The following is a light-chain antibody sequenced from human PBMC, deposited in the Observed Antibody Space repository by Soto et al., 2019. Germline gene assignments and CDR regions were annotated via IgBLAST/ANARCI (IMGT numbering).Light chain of an antibody. CDR2: GAS. J-gene: IGKJ1*01. CDR3: QQYYNWPPT. CDR1: QSVGTN. V-gene: IGKV3-15*01. Sequence: IVMTQSPATLSVSAGGRATLSCRASQSVGTNLAGYHQEPGQAPRLLIAGASTRATGVPARFTGSGSGTEFTLTIRSLQSEDFAVYYCQQYYNWPPTVGRGTKVDIK.